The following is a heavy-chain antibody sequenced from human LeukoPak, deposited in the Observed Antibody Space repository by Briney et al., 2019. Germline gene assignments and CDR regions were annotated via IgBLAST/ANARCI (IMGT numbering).Heavy chain of an antibody. J-gene: IGHJ4*02. V-gene: IGHV3-30*18. CDR3: AKPWYSSGWWFDY. CDR2: ISYDGSNK. Sequence: PGGSLRLSCAASGFTFSSYGMHWVRQAPGKGLEWVAVISYDGSNKYYADSVKGRFTISRDNSKNTLYLQMNNLRAEDTAVYYCAKPWYSSGWWFDYWGQGALVTVSS. CDR1: GFTFSSYG. D-gene: IGHD6-19*01.